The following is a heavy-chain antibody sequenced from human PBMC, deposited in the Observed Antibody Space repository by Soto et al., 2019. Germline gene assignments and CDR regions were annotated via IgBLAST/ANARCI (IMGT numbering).Heavy chain of an antibody. CDR1: GGTFSSYA. CDR2: IIPIFGTA. Sequence: ASVKVSCKASGGTFSSYAISWVRQAPGQGLEWMGGIIPIFGTANYAQKFQGRVTITADKSTSTAYMELSSLRSEDTAVYYCARDQGYCSGGSCYFLTAFDPRGQGTLVTVSS. V-gene: IGHV1-69*06. D-gene: IGHD2-15*01. J-gene: IGHJ5*02. CDR3: ARDQGYCSGGSCYFLTAFDP.